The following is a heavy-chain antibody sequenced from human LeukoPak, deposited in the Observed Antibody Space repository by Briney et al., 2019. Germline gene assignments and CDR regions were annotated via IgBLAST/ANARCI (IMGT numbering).Heavy chain of an antibody. CDR1: GFTFSSYW. J-gene: IGHJ4*02. Sequence: GGSLRLSCAASGFTFSSYWMHWVRHAPGKGLVWVSRINSDGSSTTYADSVKGRFTISRDNAKNTLYLQMNSLRADDTAVYYCARASGTDSGDFIQIDFWGQGTLVTVSS. CDR3: ARASGTDSGDFIQIDF. CDR2: INSDGSST. V-gene: IGHV3-74*01. D-gene: IGHD2-21*01.